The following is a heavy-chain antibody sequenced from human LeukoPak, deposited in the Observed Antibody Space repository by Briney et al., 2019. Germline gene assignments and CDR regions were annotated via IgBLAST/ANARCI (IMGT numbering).Heavy chain of an antibody. Sequence: GGSLRLSCAASGFTFSSYAMSWVRQAPGKGLEWVSAISGSGGDTYYADSVKGRFTISRDNSKNSLYLQLNSLRAEDTAVYYCAKDKAGSTAYFFDYWGQGTLVTVSS. CDR1: GFTFSSYA. D-gene: IGHD6-13*01. J-gene: IGHJ4*02. CDR2: ISGSGGDT. CDR3: AKDKAGSTAYFFDY. V-gene: IGHV3-23*01.